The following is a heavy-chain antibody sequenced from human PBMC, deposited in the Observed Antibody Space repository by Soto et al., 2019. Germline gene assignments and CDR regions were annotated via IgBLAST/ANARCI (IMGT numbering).Heavy chain of an antibody. CDR2: IWYDGSNK. CDR3: ARAGYYDILTPGHYYMDV. V-gene: IGHV3-33*01. D-gene: IGHD3-9*01. Sequence: GGSLRLSCAASGFTFSSYGMHWVRQAPGKGLEWVAVIWYDGSNKYYADSVKGRFTISRDNSKNTLYLQMNSLRAEDTAVYYCARAGYYDILTPGHYYMDVWGKGTTVTVSS. CDR1: GFTFSSYG. J-gene: IGHJ6*03.